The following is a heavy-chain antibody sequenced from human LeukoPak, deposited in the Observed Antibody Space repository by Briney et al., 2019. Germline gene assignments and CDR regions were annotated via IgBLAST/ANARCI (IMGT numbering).Heavy chain of an antibody. CDR1: GFTFSSYS. J-gene: IGHJ6*02. Sequence: GGSLRLSCAASGFTFSSYSMTWVRRAPGKGLEWVSSISSSSSYIYYADSVKGRFTISRDNAKNSLYLQMNSLRAEDTAVYYCARDPKSGYDSYYYYGMDVWGQGTTVTVSS. CDR3: ARDPKSGYDSYYYYGMDV. CDR2: ISSSSSYI. D-gene: IGHD5-12*01. V-gene: IGHV3-21*01.